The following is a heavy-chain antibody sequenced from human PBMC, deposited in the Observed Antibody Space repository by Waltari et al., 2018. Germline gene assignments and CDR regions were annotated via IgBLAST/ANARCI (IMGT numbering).Heavy chain of an antibody. CDR2: ISFDGLDK. D-gene: IGHD2-15*01. CDR1: GFILRNYG. CDR3: AKANRHSGQDNWFDP. V-gene: IGHV3-30*18. Sequence: QGQLVESGGGVVQPGRSLRLTCTASGFILRNYGMHWVRQAPGKGLEWVAVISFDGLDKRYADSVKGRFTISRDNSKNTLFLELNSLTTDDTGVYFCAKANRHSGQDNWFDPWGHGAPVTVSS. J-gene: IGHJ5*02.